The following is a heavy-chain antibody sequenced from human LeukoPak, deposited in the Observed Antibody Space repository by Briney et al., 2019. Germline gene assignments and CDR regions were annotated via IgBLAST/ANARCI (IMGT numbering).Heavy chain of an antibody. CDR3: ARDGSSWAQYYFDY. D-gene: IGHD6-13*01. V-gene: IGHV4-4*07. CDR1: GGSISSYY. J-gene: IGHJ4*02. Sequence: SETLSLTCTVSGGSISSYYWSWIRQPAGKGLEWIGRIYTSGSTNYNPSLKSRVTMSVDTSKNQFSLKLSSVTAADTAVYYCARDGSSWAQYYFDYWGQGTLVTVSS. CDR2: IYTSGST.